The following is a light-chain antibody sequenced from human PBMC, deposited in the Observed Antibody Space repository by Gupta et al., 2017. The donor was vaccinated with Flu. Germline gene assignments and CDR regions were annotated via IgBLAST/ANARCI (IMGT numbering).Light chain of an antibody. CDR2: DTS. CDR1: QSVRHY. J-gene: IGKJ2*01. CDR3: QQRLSRDT. Sequence: EIVLTQSPVTLSLSPGETPTLSCRASQSVRHYLSWFQQKPGQAPRLLMYDTSKRATGIPARFRGSGSGTDFTLTISSLEPDDSAVYDCQQRLSRDTCGQGSRLEI. V-gene: IGKV3-11*01.